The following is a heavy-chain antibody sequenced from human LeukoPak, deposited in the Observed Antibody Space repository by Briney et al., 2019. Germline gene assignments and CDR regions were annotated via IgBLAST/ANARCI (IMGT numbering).Heavy chain of an antibody. J-gene: IGHJ4*02. CDR2: ISSGGTPI. CDR3: ARRIARQYQILFGFDS. CDR1: GFTFSNYE. Sequence: GGSLRLSCGGSGFTFSNYEMKWVRQAPGKGLEWASSISSGGTPIYFTDSVYADSVKGRFTVSRDDARNSLYLQMTSLRAEDTALYYCARRIARQYQILFGFDSWGQGTLVTVSS. D-gene: IGHD2-2*01. V-gene: IGHV3-48*03.